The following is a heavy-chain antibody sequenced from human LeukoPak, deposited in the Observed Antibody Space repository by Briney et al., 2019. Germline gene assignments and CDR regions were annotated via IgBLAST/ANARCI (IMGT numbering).Heavy chain of an antibody. CDR1: GFAFSNQA. V-gene: IGHV3-23*01. Sequence: GGSLRLSCAASGFAFSNQAMGWVRQAPGEGLEWVSVISDSGSLTYYADSVKGRFTISRENSKNTLFLQMNNLRAEDTAVYYCAKDARRTSGWYFFDYWGQGSLVTVSS. D-gene: IGHD6-19*01. CDR2: ISDSGSLT. J-gene: IGHJ4*02. CDR3: AKDARRTSGWYFFDY.